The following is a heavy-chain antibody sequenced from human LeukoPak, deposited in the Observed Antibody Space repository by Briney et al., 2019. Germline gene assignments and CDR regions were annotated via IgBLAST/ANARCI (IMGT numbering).Heavy chain of an antibody. CDR1: GGSISSYY. J-gene: IGHJ6*03. CDR2: IYTSGST. Sequence: SETLSLTCTGSGGSISSYYWSWIRQPAGKGLEWIGRIYTSGSTNYNPSLKSRVTMSVVTSKNQFSLKLSSVTAADTAVYYCARGYMKSSGYYRYPYYYYYMDVWGKGTTVTVSS. V-gene: IGHV4-4*07. D-gene: IGHD3-22*01. CDR3: ARGYMKSSGYYRYPYYYYYMDV.